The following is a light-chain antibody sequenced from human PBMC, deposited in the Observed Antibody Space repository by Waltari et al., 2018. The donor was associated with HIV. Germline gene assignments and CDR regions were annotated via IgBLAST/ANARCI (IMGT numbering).Light chain of an antibody. CDR1: SSDVGGYNY. J-gene: IGLJ1*01. Sequence: QSALTQPRSVSGSPGQSVTISCTGTSSDVGGYNYVYWYQQHPGKAPKLMIYDLSKRPSGVPDRFSGSKSGNTASLTISGLQAEDEADYYCCSYAGSSTFLFGTGTKVTVL. CDR2: DLS. V-gene: IGLV2-11*01. CDR3: CSYAGSSTFL.